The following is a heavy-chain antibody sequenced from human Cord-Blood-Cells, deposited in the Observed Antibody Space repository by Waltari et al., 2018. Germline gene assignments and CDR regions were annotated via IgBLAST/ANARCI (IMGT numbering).Heavy chain of an antibody. D-gene: IGHD6-13*01. Sequence: QVQLQESGPGLVKPSETLSLTCTVSGGSISSYYWSCIRQPAGKGLEWIGRIHTSGSTNYNPSLKSRVTMSVDTSKNQFSLKLSSVTAADTAVYYCARVGSIAAAGDAFDIWGQGTMVTVSS. J-gene: IGHJ3*02. CDR2: IHTSGST. V-gene: IGHV4-4*07. CDR1: GGSISSYY. CDR3: ARVGSIAAAGDAFDI.